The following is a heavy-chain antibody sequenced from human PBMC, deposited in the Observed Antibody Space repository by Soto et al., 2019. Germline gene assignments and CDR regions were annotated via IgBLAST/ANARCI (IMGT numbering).Heavy chain of an antibody. CDR2: VDHSGST. J-gene: IGHJ4*02. CDR1: GGSFSGYC. D-gene: IGHD6-13*01. V-gene: IGHV4-34*01. Sequence: QVQLQQWGAGLLKPSETLSLTCAVYGGSFSGYCWSWIRQPPGKGLEWIGEVDHSGSTNYNPSLKIRVTISVDTSKNQFSLKLSSVTAADTAVYYCARGRKDYSSTWYVDWGQGTLVTVSS. CDR3: ARGRKDYSSTWYVD.